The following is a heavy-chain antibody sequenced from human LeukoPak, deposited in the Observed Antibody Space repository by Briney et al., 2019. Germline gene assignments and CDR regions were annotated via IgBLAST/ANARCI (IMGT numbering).Heavy chain of an antibody. CDR2: MSPNSGNT. J-gene: IGHJ6*03. Sequence: ASVKVSCKASGYTFTSYDINWVRQATGQGLEWMGWMSPNSGNTGYAQKFQGRVTMTRNTSISTAYMELSSLRSEDTAVYYCARVVGVLRPPYYMDVWGKGTTVTVSS. D-gene: IGHD3-3*01. CDR1: GYTFTSYD. CDR3: ARVVGVLRPPYYMDV. V-gene: IGHV1-8*01.